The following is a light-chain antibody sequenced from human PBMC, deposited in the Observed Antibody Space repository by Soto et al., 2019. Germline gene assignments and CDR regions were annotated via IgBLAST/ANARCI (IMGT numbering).Light chain of an antibody. CDR3: QQYNNWPTWT. Sequence: IHMTDSPSTLSASVGDRVTITCRASQSISSWLALYQQKPGKAPRLLIYKASTLESGVPSRFSGSGSGTEFTLTISSLQAEDSAVYFCQQYNNWPTWTFGQGTKVDI. J-gene: IGKJ1*01. V-gene: IGKV1-5*03. CDR1: QSISSW. CDR2: KAS.